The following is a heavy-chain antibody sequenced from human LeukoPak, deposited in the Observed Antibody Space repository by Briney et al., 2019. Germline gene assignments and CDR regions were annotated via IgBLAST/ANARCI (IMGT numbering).Heavy chain of an antibody. V-gene: IGHV1-69*05. D-gene: IGHD2-15*01. CDR1: GGTFSSYA. CDR3: ARDSRYCSGGSCYGY. CDR2: IIPIFGTA. J-gene: IGHJ4*02. Sequence: GASVKVSCKASGGTFSSYAISWVRQAPGQGLEWMGGIIPIFGTANYAQKFQGRVTITTDESTSTAYTELSSLRSEDTAVYYCARDSRYCSGGSCYGYWGQGTLVTVSS.